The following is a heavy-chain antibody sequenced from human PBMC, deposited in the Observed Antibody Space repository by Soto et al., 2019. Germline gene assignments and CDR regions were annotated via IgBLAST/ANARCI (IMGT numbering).Heavy chain of an antibody. D-gene: IGHD3-3*01. CDR2: INHSGST. CDR1: GGSVSGYY. CDR3: ARATYDFWSGYYINWFDP. V-gene: IGHV4-34*01. J-gene: IGHJ5*02. Sequence: SETLSLTCAVYGGSVSGYYWSWIRQPPGKGLEWIGEINHSGSTNYNPSLKSRVTISVDTSKNQFSLKLSSVTAADTAVYYCARATYDFWSGYYINWFDPWGQGTLVTVSS.